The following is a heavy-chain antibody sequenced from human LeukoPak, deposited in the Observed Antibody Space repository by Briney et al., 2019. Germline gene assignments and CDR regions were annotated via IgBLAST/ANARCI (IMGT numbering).Heavy chain of an antibody. J-gene: IGHJ4*02. CDR1: GGSFSGYY. Sequence: SETLSLTCAVYGGSFSGYYWSWIRRPPGKGLEWIGNIYDSGSANYNPSLKSRVVISVDTSKNQFSLNLTPVTAADTAVYYCARVGVDYSGNVLKYFFDYWGQGTLVTVSS. CDR2: IYDSGSA. D-gene: IGHD4-23*01. CDR3: ARVGVDYSGNVLKYFFDY. V-gene: IGHV4-59*01.